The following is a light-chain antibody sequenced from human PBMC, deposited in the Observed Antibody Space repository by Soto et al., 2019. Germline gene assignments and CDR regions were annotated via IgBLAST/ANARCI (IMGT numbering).Light chain of an antibody. CDR1: QSVSSSY. J-gene: IGKJ1*01. CDR2: GAS. CDR3: HQYNYWPT. V-gene: IGKV3D-15*01. Sequence: TQSPGTLSLSPGERATLSCRASQSVSSSYLAWYQQKPGQAPRLLIYGASSRATGIPDRFSGSGSGTEFTLTISSLQSEDFAVYYCHQYNYWPTFGQGTKVDI.